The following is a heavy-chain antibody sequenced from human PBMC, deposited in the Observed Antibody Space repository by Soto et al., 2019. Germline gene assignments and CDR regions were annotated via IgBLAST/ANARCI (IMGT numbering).Heavy chain of an antibody. CDR1: GFTFSSYT. D-gene: IGHD3-3*01. CDR2: ISSRSSYI. Sequence: PGGSLRLSCAASGFTFSSYTMNWVRQAPGKGLEWVSSISSRSSYIYYADSVKGRFTISRDNAKISVYLQMNSLRAEDTAVYYCARDQRYDFWSGYYRDYGMDFRGQGSTVTVSS. J-gene: IGHJ6*02. V-gene: IGHV3-21*01. CDR3: ARDQRYDFWSGYYRDYGMDF.